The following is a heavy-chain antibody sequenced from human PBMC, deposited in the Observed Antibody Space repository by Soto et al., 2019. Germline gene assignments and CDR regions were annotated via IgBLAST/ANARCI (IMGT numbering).Heavy chain of an antibody. Sequence: QVQLQESGPGLVKPSETLSLTCTVSGGSVNSDSYYWTWIRQPPGKRLEWIGSLYYSGSTNYNPCLKSRIPISVDTAKNQFLLKGSFVTGAETAVYFCGEELPEFSSSGGLDVWGQGTTVTVSS. V-gene: IGHV4-61*01. D-gene: IGHD3-10*01. CDR1: GGSVNSDSYY. CDR3: GEELPEFSSSGGLDV. J-gene: IGHJ6*02. CDR2: LYYSGST.